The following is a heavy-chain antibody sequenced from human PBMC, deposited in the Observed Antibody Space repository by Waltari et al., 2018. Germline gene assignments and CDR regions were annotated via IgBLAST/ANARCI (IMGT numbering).Heavy chain of an antibody. D-gene: IGHD3-10*01. CDR1: GFKFEGYA. V-gene: IGHV3-9*01. J-gene: IGHJ4*02. CDR2: ISWDSGKT. CDR3: VRDRTPGSYYVGYFSF. Sequence: IQLVESGGGSVQPGASLTISCEGSGFKFEGYAMHWVRQGPGKGREWLSYISWDSGKTDYADAVKGRFSISRDNAKNSVYLQMHSLRPEDTAFYHCVRDRTPGSYYVGYFSFWGRGTLVTVSS.